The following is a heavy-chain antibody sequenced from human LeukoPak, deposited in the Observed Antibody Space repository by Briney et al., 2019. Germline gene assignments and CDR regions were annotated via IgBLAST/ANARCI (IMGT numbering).Heavy chain of an antibody. Sequence: GGSLRLSCAASGFTFSSYWMHWVRQAPGKGLVWVSRINSDGSSTSYADSVKGRFTISRDNSKNTLYLQMNSLRAEDTAVYYCAKDHGSSWFPYYFDYWGQGTLVTVSS. CDR1: GFTFSSYW. J-gene: IGHJ4*02. CDR3: AKDHGSSWFPYYFDY. CDR2: INSDGSST. D-gene: IGHD6-13*01. V-gene: IGHV3-74*01.